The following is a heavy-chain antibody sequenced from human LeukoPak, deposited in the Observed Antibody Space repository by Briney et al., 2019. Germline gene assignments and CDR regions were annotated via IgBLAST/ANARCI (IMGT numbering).Heavy chain of an antibody. CDR3: ARGRDSSSWYPLYY. Sequence: SETLSLTCAVYGGSFSGYYWSWIRQPPGKGLEWIGEINHSGSTNYNPSLKSRVTISVDTSKNRFSLKLSSVTAADTAVYYCARGRDSSSWYPLYYWGQGTLVTVSS. V-gene: IGHV4-34*01. D-gene: IGHD6-13*01. CDR1: GGSFSGYY. J-gene: IGHJ4*02. CDR2: INHSGST.